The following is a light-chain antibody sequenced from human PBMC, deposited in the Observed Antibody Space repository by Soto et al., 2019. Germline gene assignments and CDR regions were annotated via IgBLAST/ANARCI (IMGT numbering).Light chain of an antibody. J-gene: IGLJ1*01. CDR3: SSYTSSSTPYV. Sequence: QSALTQPASVSGSPGQSITISCTGTSSDVGGHNYVSWYQQHPGKAPKLMIYDVRNRPSGVSNRFSGSKSGNTASLTISGLQAEDEADYYCSSYTSSSTPYVFGTGTKLTVL. CDR1: SSDVGGHNY. V-gene: IGLV2-14*01. CDR2: DVR.